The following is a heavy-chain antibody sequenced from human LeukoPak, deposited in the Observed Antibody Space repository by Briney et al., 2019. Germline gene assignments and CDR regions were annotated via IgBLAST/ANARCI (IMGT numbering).Heavy chain of an antibody. V-gene: IGHV4-34*01. Sequence: SETLSLTCAVYGGSFSGYYWSWIRQPPGKGLEWIGSIYYSGSTYYNPSLKSRVTISVDTSKNQFSLKLSSVTAADTAVYYCARHRKGAPDFDYWGQGTLVTVSS. CDR1: GGSFSGYY. CDR3: ARHRKGAPDFDY. J-gene: IGHJ4*02. D-gene: IGHD6-6*01. CDR2: IYYSGST.